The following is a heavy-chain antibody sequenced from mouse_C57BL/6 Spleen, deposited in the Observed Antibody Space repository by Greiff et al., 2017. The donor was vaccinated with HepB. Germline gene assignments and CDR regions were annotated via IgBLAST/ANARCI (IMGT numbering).Heavy chain of an antibody. D-gene: IGHD2-10*02. V-gene: IGHV5-4*01. CDR1: GFTFSSYA. CDR2: ISDGGSYT. Sequence: EVKVVESGGGLVKPGGSLKLSCAASGFTFSSYAMSWVRQTPEKRLEWVATISDGGSYTYYPDNVKGRFTISRDNAKNNLYLQMSHLKSEDTAMYYCARDLRIGMVVPSAYDFDDWGQGTTLTVSS. CDR3: ARDLRIGMVVPSAYDFDD. J-gene: IGHJ2*01.